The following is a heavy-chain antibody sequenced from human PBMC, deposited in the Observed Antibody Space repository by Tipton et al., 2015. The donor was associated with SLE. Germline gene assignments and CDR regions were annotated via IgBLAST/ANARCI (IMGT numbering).Heavy chain of an antibody. D-gene: IGHD3-22*01. Sequence: SLRLSCAASGFTFSSYAMHWVRQAPGKGLEWVAVISYDGSNKYYADSVKGRFTISRDNSKNTLYLQMNSLRAEDTAVYYCARDLRPYYYDSSGQGAFDIWGQGTMVTVSS. J-gene: IGHJ3*02. V-gene: IGHV3-30-3*01. CDR3: ARDLRPYYYDSSGQGAFDI. CDR1: GFTFSSYA. CDR2: ISYDGSNK.